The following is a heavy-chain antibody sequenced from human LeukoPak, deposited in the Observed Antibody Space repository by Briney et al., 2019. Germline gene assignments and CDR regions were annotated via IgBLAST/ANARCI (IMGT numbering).Heavy chain of an antibody. CDR3: AREAPMVRGVIITIYHYYYMDV. CDR1: GYTFTSYG. Sequence: ASVKVSCKASGYTFTSYGISWVRQAPGQGLEWMGWISAYNGNTNYAQKLQGRVTMTTDTSTSTAYMELRSLRSDDTAVYYCAREAPMVRGVIITIYHYYYMDVWGKGTTVTVSS. CDR2: ISAYNGNT. D-gene: IGHD3-10*01. V-gene: IGHV1-18*01. J-gene: IGHJ6*03.